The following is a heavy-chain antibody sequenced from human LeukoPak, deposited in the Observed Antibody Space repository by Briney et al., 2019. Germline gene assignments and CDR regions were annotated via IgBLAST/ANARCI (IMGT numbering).Heavy chain of an antibody. CDR3: ARAQVNYYDSSGSETHYYYYYMDV. D-gene: IGHD3-22*01. CDR1: GYSFTSYW. CDR2: IYPGDSDT. J-gene: IGHJ6*03. Sequence: GESLKISCKGSGYSFTSYWIGWVRQMPGKALEWMGIIYPGDSDTRYSPSFQGQVTISADKSISTAYLQRSSLKASDTAMYYCARAQVNYYDSSGSETHYYYYYMDVWGKGTTVTVSS. V-gene: IGHV5-51*01.